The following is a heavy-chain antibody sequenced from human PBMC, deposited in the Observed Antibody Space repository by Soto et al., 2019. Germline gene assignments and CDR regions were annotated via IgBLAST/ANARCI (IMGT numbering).Heavy chain of an antibody. CDR3: ERHSGTYYGAFDI. Sequence: QVQLQQWGAGLLKPSESLSLTCAVYGGSFSAHYWSWIRQSPGKGLEWIGEINHGGSTNYNPSLKSRVTISVDTSKNQISLKLNSVTAADTAVYYCERHSGTYYGAFDIWGQGTMVTVSS. D-gene: IGHD1-26*01. J-gene: IGHJ3*02. V-gene: IGHV4-34*02. CDR2: INHGGST. CDR1: GGSFSAHY.